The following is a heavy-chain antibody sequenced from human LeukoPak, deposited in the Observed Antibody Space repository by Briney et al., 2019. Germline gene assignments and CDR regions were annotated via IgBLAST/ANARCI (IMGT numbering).Heavy chain of an antibody. J-gene: IGHJ5*02. CDR3: ARRPSVGYYDFWSGYDTTAWFDP. V-gene: IGHV3-23*01. Sequence: PGGSLRLSCAASGFTFSSYAMSWVRQAPGKGLEWVSAISGSGGSTYYADSVKGRFTISRDNSKNTLYLQMNSLRAEDTAVYYCARRPSVGYYDFWSGYDTTAWFDPWGQGTLVTVSS. CDR2: ISGSGGST. D-gene: IGHD3-3*01. CDR1: GFTFSSYA.